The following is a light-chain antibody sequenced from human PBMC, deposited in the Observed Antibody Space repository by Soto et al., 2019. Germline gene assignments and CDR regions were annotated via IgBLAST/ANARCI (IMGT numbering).Light chain of an antibody. CDR1: QSVSSN. V-gene: IGKV3D-15*01. Sequence: EIVMTQSPATLSVSPGERATLSCRASQSVSSNLAWYQQKPGQAPRLLIYGASTRATGIPARFSGSGSGTEFTLIISSLQSEDFAVYYYQQYNNWPPITFGQGTRLEIK. CDR2: GAS. CDR3: QQYNNWPPIT. J-gene: IGKJ5*01.